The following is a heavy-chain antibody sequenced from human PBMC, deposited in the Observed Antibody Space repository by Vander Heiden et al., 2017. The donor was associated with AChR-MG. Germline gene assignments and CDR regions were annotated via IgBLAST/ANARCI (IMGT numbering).Heavy chain of an antibody. J-gene: IGHJ3*01. CDR2: IHHSGTT. V-gene: IGHV4-38-2*01. Sequence: QVELQESGPGLVKPSETLSLSCDVSNFSISSGYYWGWIRQPPGKGLEWIGSIHHSGTTYYKPSLKSRVAISVDTSKNQFSLRLSSVTAADTAVYYCARVGDAYSSYLRRDLAFDVWGLGTMVTVSS. D-gene: IGHD3-16*01. CDR3: ARVGDAYSSYLRRDLAFDV. CDR1: NFSISSGYY.